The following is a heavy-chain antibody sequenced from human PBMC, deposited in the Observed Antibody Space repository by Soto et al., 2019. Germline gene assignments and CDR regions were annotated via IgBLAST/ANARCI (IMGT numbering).Heavy chain of an antibody. Sequence: QVQLVESGGGVVQPGRSLRLSCAASGFTFSSYGMHWVRQAPGKGLEWVAVISYDGSNKYYADSVKGRFTISRDNSKNTLYLQMNSLRAEDTAVNYCAKERVREAGSYDAFDIWGQVTMVTVSS. CDR2: ISYDGSNK. CDR1: GFTFSSYG. D-gene: IGHD6-19*01. J-gene: IGHJ3*02. CDR3: AKERVREAGSYDAFDI. V-gene: IGHV3-30*18.